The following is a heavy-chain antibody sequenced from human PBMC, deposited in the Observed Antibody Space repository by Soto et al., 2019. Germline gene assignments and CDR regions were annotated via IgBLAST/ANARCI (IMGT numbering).Heavy chain of an antibody. D-gene: IGHD6-13*01. CDR3: ARTATYSSSWYTPHFDY. V-gene: IGHV2-70*11. CDR1: GFSLSTSGMC. Sequence: SGPTLVNPTQTLTLTCTFSGFSLSTSGMCVSWIRQPPGKALEWLARIDWDDDKYYSTSLKTRLTISKDTSKNQVVLTMTNMDPVDTATYYCARTATYSSSWYTPHFDYWGQGTLVTVSS. CDR2: IDWDDDK. J-gene: IGHJ4*02.